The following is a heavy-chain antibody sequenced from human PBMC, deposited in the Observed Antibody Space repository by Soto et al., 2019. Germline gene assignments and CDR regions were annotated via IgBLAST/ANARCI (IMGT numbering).Heavy chain of an antibody. Sequence: QVQLVESGGGVVQPGRSLRLSCAASGFTFSSYGMHWVRQAPGKGLEWVAVISYDGSNKYYADSVKGRFTISRDNSKNTLYLQMNSLRAEDTAVYYCAKDPAIVGVVPWGQGTLVTVSS. V-gene: IGHV3-30*18. CDR3: AKDPAIVGVVP. J-gene: IGHJ5*02. D-gene: IGHD3-3*01. CDR1: GFTFSSYG. CDR2: ISYDGSNK.